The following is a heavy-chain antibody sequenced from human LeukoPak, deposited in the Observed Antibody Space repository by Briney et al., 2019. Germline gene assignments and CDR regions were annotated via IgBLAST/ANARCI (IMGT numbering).Heavy chain of an antibody. V-gene: IGHV4-38-2*02. Sequence: MSSETLSLTCSVSGYSISSAYYWGWIRQPPGKGLEWIGTMYHSGSTNYNPSLKSRVTISVDTSKNQFSLKLSSVTAADTAVYYCARGHSSRYSSGWYGSRDQHRRTFDYWGQGTLVTVSS. D-gene: IGHD6-19*01. CDR2: MYHSGST. CDR1: GYSISSAYY. J-gene: IGHJ4*02. CDR3: ARGHSSRYSSGWYGSRDQHRRTFDY.